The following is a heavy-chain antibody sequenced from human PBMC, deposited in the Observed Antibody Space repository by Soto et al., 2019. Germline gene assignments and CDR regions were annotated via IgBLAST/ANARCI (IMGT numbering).Heavy chain of an antibody. V-gene: IGHV1-18*01. Sequence: ASVKVSCKASGYSISGYGIGWVRQDPGQGLEWMGWISAYNGNTNYAQKLQGRVTMTTDTSTSTAYMELRSLRSDDTAVYYCASLSALSSSFYNEALDFWVQGTMVTVSS. CDR3: ASLSALSSSFYNEALDF. CDR1: GYSISGYG. J-gene: IGHJ3*01. CDR2: ISAYNGNT. D-gene: IGHD6-13*01.